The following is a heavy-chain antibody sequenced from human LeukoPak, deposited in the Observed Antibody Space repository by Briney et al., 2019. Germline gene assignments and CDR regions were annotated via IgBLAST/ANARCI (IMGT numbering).Heavy chain of an antibody. J-gene: IGHJ4*02. CDR1: GYTFTSYD. V-gene: IGHV1-8*01. CDR3: GRGRGNGRPENYFDY. D-gene: IGHD2-8*01. CDR2: MNPNSGNT. Sequence: VASVKVSCKASGYTFTSYDINWVRQATGQGLEWMGWMNPNSGNTGYVQKLQGRVSMTRNTSISTAYMELSSLRSEDTAVYYCGRGRGNGRPENYFDYWGQGTLVTVSS.